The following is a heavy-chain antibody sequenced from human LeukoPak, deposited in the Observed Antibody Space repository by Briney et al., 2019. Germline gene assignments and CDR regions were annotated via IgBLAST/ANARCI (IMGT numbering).Heavy chain of an antibody. CDR1: GFTFSNAW. J-gene: IGHJ4*02. D-gene: IGHD6-25*01. CDR2: IISKTDGGTT. CDR3: TTLQRI. V-gene: IGHV3-15*01. Sequence: GGSLRLSCAASGFTFSNAWMSWVRQAPGKGLEWVGRIISKTDGGTTDYAAPVKGRFTISRDDSKNTLYLQMNSLKTDDTAVYYCTTLQRIWGQGTLVTVSS.